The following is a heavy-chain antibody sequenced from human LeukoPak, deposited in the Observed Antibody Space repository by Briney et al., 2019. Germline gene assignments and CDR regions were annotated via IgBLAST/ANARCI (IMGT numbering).Heavy chain of an antibody. CDR3: ARGGSWFGELPFDY. V-gene: IGHV4-59*06. CDR1: DGSISSYY. CDR2: IYYSGST. J-gene: IGHJ4*02. Sequence: PLETLSLTCTVSDGSISSYYWSWIRQHPGKGLEWIGYIYYSGSTYYNPSLKSRVTISVDTSKNQFSLKLSSVTAADTAVYYCARGGSWFGELPFDYWGQGTLVTVSS. D-gene: IGHD3-10*01.